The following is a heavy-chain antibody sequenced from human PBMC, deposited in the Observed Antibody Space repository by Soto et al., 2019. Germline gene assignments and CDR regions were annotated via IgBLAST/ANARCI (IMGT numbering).Heavy chain of an antibody. CDR3: ASSSSSWFSSWSDP. CDR2: TYYRSKWYN. J-gene: IGHJ5*02. D-gene: IGHD6-13*01. CDR1: GDSVPSNSAA. V-gene: IGHV6-1*01. Sequence: SETLSLTCAISGDSVPSNSAAWNWIRQSPSRGLEWLGRTYYRSKWYNDYAVSVKSRITINPDTSKNQFSLQLNSVTPEDTAVYYCASSSSSWFSSWSDPWGQGTLVTVSS.